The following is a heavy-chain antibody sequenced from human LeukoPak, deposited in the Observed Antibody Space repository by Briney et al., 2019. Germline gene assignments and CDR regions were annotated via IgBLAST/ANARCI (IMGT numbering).Heavy chain of an antibody. CDR2: ISSDGSST. CDR1: GLTFSRYY. V-gene: IGHV3-74*01. Sequence: PGGSLRLSCAASGLTFSRYYMHWVRQAPGKGPVWVSRISSDGSSTSYADSVKGRFTISRDNSKNTLYLQMNSLRAEDTAVYYCARDAYYDILTGYWTGAFDIWGQGTMVTVSS. CDR3: ARDAYYDILTGYWTGAFDI. D-gene: IGHD3-9*01. J-gene: IGHJ3*02.